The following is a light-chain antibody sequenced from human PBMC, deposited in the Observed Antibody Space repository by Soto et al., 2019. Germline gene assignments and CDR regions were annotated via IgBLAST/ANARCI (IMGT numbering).Light chain of an antibody. CDR3: QQYGDSPRS. CDR2: HAS. Sequence: IVFMQSPGTLSLSPGERATLSCRASRSLSSDYLAWYQQKPGQAPRLLFYHASRRATGTPATFSVGGSGTDFTLTISSLEPGDFAVYYCQQYGDSPRSFGPGTKVDIK. CDR1: RSLSSDY. V-gene: IGKV3-20*01. J-gene: IGKJ1*01.